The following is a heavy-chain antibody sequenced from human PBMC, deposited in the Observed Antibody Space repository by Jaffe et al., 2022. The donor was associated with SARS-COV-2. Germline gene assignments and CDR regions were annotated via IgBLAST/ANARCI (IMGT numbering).Heavy chain of an antibody. V-gene: IGHV4-34*01. Sequence: QVQLQQWGAGLLKPSETLSLTCAVYGGSFSGYYWSWIRQPPGKGLEWIGEINHSGSTNYNPSLKSRVTISVDTSKNQFSLKLSSVTAADTAVYYCAREDDYYGSGNFDYWGQGTLVTVSS. CDR1: GGSFSGYY. J-gene: IGHJ4*02. CDR3: AREDDYYGSGNFDY. D-gene: IGHD3-10*01. CDR2: INHSGST.